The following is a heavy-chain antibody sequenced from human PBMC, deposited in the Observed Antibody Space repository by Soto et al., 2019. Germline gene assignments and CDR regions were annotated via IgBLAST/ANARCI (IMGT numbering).Heavy chain of an antibody. V-gene: IGHV1-69*02. CDR2: IIPILGIA. Sequence: QVQLVQSGAEVKKPGSSVKVSCKASGGTFSSYTISWVRQAPGQGLEWMGRIIPILGIANYAQKFQARVRITADKSTSTDYMELSSLRSEDTAVYYWARGRAMATDAPPDYWGQGTLVTVSS. CDR1: GGTFSSYT. D-gene: IGHD6-19*01. CDR3: ARGRAMATDAPPDY. J-gene: IGHJ4*02.